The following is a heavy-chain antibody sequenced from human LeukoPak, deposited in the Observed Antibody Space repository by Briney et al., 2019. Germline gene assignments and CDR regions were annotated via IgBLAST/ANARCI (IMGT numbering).Heavy chain of an antibody. Sequence: AGGSLTLSCAASGFTFNNAWMGWARQTPGEGLEWVVHSKSKRDGGTIDYAAAVNCRFTISRDDSKNTLYLQMNGLTTEDSAMYYCTTWSAAYRANWGQGTLVTVSS. CDR1: GFTFNNAW. V-gene: IGHV3-15*01. CDR3: TTWSAAYRAN. J-gene: IGHJ4*02. D-gene: IGHD2-15*01. CDR2: SKSKRDGGTI.